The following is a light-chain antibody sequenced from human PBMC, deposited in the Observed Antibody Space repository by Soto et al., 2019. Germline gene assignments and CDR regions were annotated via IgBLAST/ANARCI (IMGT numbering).Light chain of an antibody. V-gene: IGKV1-39*01. J-gene: IGKJ5*01. CDR3: QQSYRTPT. CDR1: QDIAIY. Sequence: DIQMTQSPPSVSASVGDRVTITCRASQDIAIYLAWYQQKPGEAPKLLIYAASTLYGGVPSRFSGSGSGTDYTLTISSLQPEDFATYYCQQSYRTPTFGQGTRLEIK. CDR2: AAS.